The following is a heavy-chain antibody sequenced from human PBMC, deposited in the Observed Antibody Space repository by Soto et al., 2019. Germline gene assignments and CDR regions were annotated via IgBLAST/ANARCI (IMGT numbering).Heavy chain of an antibody. J-gene: IGHJ6*02. D-gene: IGHD2-2*01. CDR1: GYTFTSYD. Sequence: ASVKVSCKASGYTFTSYDINWVRQATGQGLEWMGWMNPNSGNTGYAQKFQGRVTMTRNTSISTAYMELSSLRSEDTAVYYCAGALIVVVPADQPSNQDYYCYYGMDVWGQGTKVTVYS. V-gene: IGHV1-8*01. CDR2: MNPNSGNT. CDR3: AGALIVVVPADQPSNQDYYCYYGMDV.